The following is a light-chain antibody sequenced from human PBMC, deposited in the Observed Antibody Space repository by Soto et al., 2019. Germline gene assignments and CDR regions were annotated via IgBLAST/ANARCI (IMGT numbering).Light chain of an antibody. CDR1: SSDVGGYNY. CDR2: EVS. CDR3: RSYTRSSTRV. V-gene: IGLV2-14*01. J-gene: IGLJ1*01. Sequence: QSVLTQRASVSGSPGQSITISCTGTSSDVGGYNYVSWYQQHPGKAPKLMIYEVSNRPSGVSNRFSGSKSGNTASLTISGLQAEDEADYYCRSYTRSSTRVFGSGHKGTV.